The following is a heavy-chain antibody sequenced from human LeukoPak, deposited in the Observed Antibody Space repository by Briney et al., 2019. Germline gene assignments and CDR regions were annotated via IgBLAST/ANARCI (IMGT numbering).Heavy chain of an antibody. V-gene: IGHV3-23*01. CDR3: AKGSGNGYGSGPFDY. Sequence: GGSLRLSCAASGFTFSSHAMSWVRQAPGKGLEWVSAISGSGGSTYYADSVKGRFTISRDNSKNTVSLQMSSLRAEDTALYYCAKGSGNGYGSGPFDYWGQGTLVTVSS. J-gene: IGHJ4*02. D-gene: IGHD3-10*01. CDR1: GFTFSSHA. CDR2: ISGSGGST.